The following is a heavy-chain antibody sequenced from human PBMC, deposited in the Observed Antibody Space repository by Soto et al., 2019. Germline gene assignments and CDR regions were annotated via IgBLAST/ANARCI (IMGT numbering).Heavy chain of an antibody. CDR3: ASAKIGDYFQVY. Sequence: EVQLVESGGGLVQPRGSLRISCAVSGFSFRGYWMHWVRQAPGNGLVWVSRINSDGSTTSYADSVKGRFTISRDNAKNTLYLQLDSLRAEDTAVYYCASAKIGDYFQVYWGQGTLVTVSS. D-gene: IGHD4-17*01. CDR1: GFSFRGYW. CDR2: INSDGSTT. J-gene: IGHJ4*02. V-gene: IGHV3-74*01.